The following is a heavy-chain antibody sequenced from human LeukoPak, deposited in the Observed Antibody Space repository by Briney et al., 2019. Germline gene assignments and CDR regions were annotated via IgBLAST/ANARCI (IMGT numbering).Heavy chain of an antibody. V-gene: IGHV4-61*02. Sequence: SETLSLTCTVSGDSVSSGSNYWSWIRQPAGKGLEWIGRIYNSWTTNYNPSLKSRVTISVDTSKNQFSLKLSSVTAADTAVYYCARVPRGSTVGTLPYFYYYMDVWGKGTTVIVSS. CDR3: ARVPRGSTVGTLPYFYYYMDV. J-gene: IGHJ6*03. CDR2: IYNSWTT. CDR1: GDSVSSGSNY. D-gene: IGHD1-26*01.